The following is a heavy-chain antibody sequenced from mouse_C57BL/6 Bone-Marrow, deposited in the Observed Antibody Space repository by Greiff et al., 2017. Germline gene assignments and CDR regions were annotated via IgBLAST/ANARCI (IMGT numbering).Heavy chain of an antibody. J-gene: IGHJ1*03. D-gene: IGHD1-1*01. CDR2: IYPGSGST. CDR3: ARSPTVVAHWYFDV. CDR1: GYTFTSYW. Sequence: QVQLQQPGAELVKPGASVKMSCKASGYTFTSYWITWVKQRPGQGLEWIGDIYPGSGSTNYNEKFKSKATLTVDTSSSTAYMQLSSLTSEDSAVYYCARSPTVVAHWYFDVWGTGTTVTVSS. V-gene: IGHV1-55*01.